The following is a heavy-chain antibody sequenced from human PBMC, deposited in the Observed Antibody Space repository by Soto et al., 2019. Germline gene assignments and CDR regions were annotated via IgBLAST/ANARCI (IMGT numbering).Heavy chain of an antibody. CDR3: ARDRLDVVVPAAILAY. D-gene: IGHD2-2*02. J-gene: IGHJ4*02. CDR1: GFTFSSYA. Sequence: GGSLRLSCAASGFTFSSYAMHRVRQAPGKGLEWVAVISYDGSNKYYADSVKGRFTISRDNSKNTLYLQMNSLRVEDTAPYYCARDRLDVVVPAAILAYWGQGTLVTVSS. CDR2: ISYDGSNK. V-gene: IGHV3-30-3*01.